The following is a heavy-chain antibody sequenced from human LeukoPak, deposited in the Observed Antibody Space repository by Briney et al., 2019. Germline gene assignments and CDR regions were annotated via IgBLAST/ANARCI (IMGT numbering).Heavy chain of an antibody. Sequence: GASVKVSCKPSGYTFTSYYLHWVRQAPGQGLEWMGIISPSGGDTTYAQRFQDRLTMTRDTSTSTVYMELSSLRSEDTAVYYCAKDSSNWSFDYWGQGTLVTVSS. J-gene: IGHJ4*02. CDR2: ISPSGGDT. CDR3: AKDSSNWSFDY. D-gene: IGHD6-13*01. CDR1: GYTFTSYY. V-gene: IGHV1-46*01.